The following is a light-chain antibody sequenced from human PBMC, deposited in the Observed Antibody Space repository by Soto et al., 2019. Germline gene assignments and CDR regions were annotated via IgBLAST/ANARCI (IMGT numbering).Light chain of an antibody. V-gene: IGKV1-27*01. J-gene: IGKJ1*01. Sequence: DIQLTQSPSSLSASVGDRVTITCRVSQGISSYLNWYRQKPGKVPKLLIYSASNLQSGVPSRFSGSGSGTDFTLTISRLEPDEFATYYCHHYNTYSTFGHGTTVEIK. CDR1: QGISSY. CDR3: HHYNTYST. CDR2: SAS.